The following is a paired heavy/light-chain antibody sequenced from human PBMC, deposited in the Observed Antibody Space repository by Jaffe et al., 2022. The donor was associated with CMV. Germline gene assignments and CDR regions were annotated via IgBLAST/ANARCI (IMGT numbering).Light chain of an antibody. Sequence: EIVLTQSPGTLSLSPGERATLSCRASQSVGSDSLDWYQQKPGQAPRLLIYGVSSRATGIPDRFTGSGSGTDFTLTISRLEPEDFAMYYCQHFGGSRKTFGQGTKVEIK. CDR1: QSVGSDS. V-gene: IGKV3-20*01. J-gene: IGKJ1*01. CDR2: GVS. CDR3: QHFGGSRKT.
Heavy chain of an antibody. CDR2: INQDGSGN. CDR1: GIAFSSYW. CDR3: ARDYYDSRGHAYDI. Sequence: EMQLVESGGGLVQPGGSLRLSCAAPGIAFSSYWMSWVRQAPGKGLEWVANINQDGSGNTYADSVRGRFTISRDQATSSVFLQMSSLGAEDTAVYYCARDYYDSRGHAYDIWGQGTMVTVSS. D-gene: IGHD3-22*01. V-gene: IGHV3-7*03. J-gene: IGHJ3*02.